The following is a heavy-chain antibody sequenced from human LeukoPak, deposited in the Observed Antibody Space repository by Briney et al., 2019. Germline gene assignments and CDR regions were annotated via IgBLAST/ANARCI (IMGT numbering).Heavy chain of an antibody. D-gene: IGHD1-7*01. J-gene: IGHJ4*02. CDR2: VIPIFGTA. Sequence: SVKVSCKASGGTFSSYSISWVRPAPGQGLEWIGGVIPIFGTANYAQKFQGRVTITTDESTSTAYMELSSLRSEDTAVYYCARSPVAGTTLVPDYWGQGTLVTVSS. CDR3: ARSPVAGTTLVPDY. CDR1: GGTFSSYS. V-gene: IGHV1-69*05.